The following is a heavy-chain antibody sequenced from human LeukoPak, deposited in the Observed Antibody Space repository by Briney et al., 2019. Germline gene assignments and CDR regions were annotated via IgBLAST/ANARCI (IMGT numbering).Heavy chain of an antibody. CDR2: IRSNGYGGTT. CDR3: SRGSTYYLGSGSYSAPDY. J-gene: IGHJ4*02. CDR1: GFIFGDYA. V-gene: IGHV3-49*04. Sequence: GGSLRLSCTASGFIFGDYAMSWVRQAPGKGLEWVGFIRSNGYGGTTEYAASVKGRFTVSRDDSKSIAYLQMNSLKTEDTAVYYCSRGSTYYLGSGSYSAPDYWGQGTLVTVSS. D-gene: IGHD3-10*01.